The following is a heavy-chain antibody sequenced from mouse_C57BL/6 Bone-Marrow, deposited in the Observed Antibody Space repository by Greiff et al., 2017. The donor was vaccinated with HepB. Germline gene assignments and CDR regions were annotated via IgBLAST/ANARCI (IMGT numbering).Heavy chain of an antibody. D-gene: IGHD1-1*01. J-gene: IGHJ2*01. CDR2: ISDGGSYT. CDR1: GFTFSDYY. CDR3: ARPYYGSSWGYFDY. V-gene: IGHV5-4*03. Sequence: EVMLVESGGGLVQPGGSLKLSCAASGFTFSDYYMYWVRQTPEKRLEWVATISDGGSYTYYPDNVKGRFTISRDNAKNNLYLQMSHLKSEDTAMYYCARPYYGSSWGYFDYWGQGTTLTVSS.